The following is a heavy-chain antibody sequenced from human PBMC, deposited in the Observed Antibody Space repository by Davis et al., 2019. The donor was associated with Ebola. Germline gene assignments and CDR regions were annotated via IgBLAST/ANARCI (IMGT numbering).Heavy chain of an antibody. V-gene: IGHV1-2*06. CDR2: INPNSGGT. J-gene: IGHJ5*02. D-gene: IGHD6-13*01. Sequence: ASVKVSCKASGYTFTGYYMHWVRQAPGQGLEWMGRINPNSGGTNYAQKFQGRVTMTRDTSISTAYMELSRLRSDDTAVYYCARSGYSSRDTWFDPWGQGTLVTVSS. CDR1: GYTFTGYY. CDR3: ARSGYSSRDTWFDP.